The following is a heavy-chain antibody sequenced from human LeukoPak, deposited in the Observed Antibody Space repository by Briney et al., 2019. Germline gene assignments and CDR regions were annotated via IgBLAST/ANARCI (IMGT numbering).Heavy chain of an antibody. D-gene: IGHD3-22*01. J-gene: IGHJ6*03. V-gene: IGHV1-69*06. CDR1: GGTFSSYA. Sequence: SVKVSCKASGGTFSSYAISWVRQAPGQGLEWMGGIIPIFGTANYAQKFQGRVTITADKSTSTAYMELSSLRSEDTAVYYCARENRVVAIDRYYYYMDVWGKGTTVAVSS. CDR3: ARENRVVAIDRYYYYMDV. CDR2: IIPIFGTA.